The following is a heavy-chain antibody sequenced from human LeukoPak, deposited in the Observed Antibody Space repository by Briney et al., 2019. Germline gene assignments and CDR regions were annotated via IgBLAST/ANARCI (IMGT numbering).Heavy chain of an antibody. CDR3: AREYSGSYFGWVYFDY. Sequence: ASVKVSCKASVYTFTGYYMYWVRQAPGQGLEWMGWINPNSGGTNYAQKFQGRVTMTRDTSISTAYMELSRLRSDDTAVYYCAREYSGSYFGWVYFDYWGQGTLVTVSS. CDR1: VYTFTGYY. V-gene: IGHV1-2*02. J-gene: IGHJ4*02. CDR2: INPNSGGT. D-gene: IGHD1-26*01.